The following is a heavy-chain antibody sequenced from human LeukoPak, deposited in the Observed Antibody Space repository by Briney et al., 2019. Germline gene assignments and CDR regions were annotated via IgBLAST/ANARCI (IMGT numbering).Heavy chain of an antibody. CDR1: GYTFTSYG. D-gene: IGHD2-8*01. J-gene: IGHJ3*02. V-gene: IGHV1-18*01. CDR2: ISAYNGNT. CDR3: ARGATVYDAFDI. Sequence: ASVKVSCKASGYTFTSYGISWVRQAPGQGLEWMGWISAYNGNTNYAQKLQGRVTMTTDTSTSTAYMELSSLRSEDTAVYYCARGATVYDAFDIWGQGTMVTVSS.